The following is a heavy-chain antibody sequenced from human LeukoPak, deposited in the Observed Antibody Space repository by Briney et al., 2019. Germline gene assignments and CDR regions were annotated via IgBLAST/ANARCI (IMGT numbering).Heavy chain of an antibody. V-gene: IGHV3-7*01. CDR2: IKLDVSET. J-gene: IGHJ3*02. D-gene: IGHD3-10*01. CDR1: GFTFSSHW. Sequence: GGSLRLSCAASGFTFSSHWMTWVRQAPGKGLEWVANIKLDVSETFYVDSVRGRFTISRDNTRNPLYLQMNSLRAEDTAVYYCARKGNAFDIWGQGTMVTVSS. CDR3: ARKGNAFDI.